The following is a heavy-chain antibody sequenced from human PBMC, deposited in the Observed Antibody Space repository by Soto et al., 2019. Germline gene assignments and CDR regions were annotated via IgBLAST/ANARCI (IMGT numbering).Heavy chain of an antibody. Sequence: QVHLVQSGAEVRKPGASGKVSCKGSGYTFTSYGIAWVRQAPGQGLEWMGGISAHNDNTNYAQKVQGRVTVTRDTSTSTAYMELRNLRSDDTAVYYCARGRYGDYWGQGALVTVSS. CDR1: GYTFTSYG. V-gene: IGHV1-18*01. J-gene: IGHJ4*02. CDR2: ISAHNDNT. D-gene: IGHD1-1*01. CDR3: ARGRYGDY.